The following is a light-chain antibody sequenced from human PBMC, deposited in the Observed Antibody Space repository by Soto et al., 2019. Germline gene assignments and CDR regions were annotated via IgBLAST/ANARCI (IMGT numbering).Light chain of an antibody. CDR2: GAS. CDR3: QQYGSSPT. Sequence: EILLTQSPCTLSLSPGERATLSCRASQSVSRSYLAWYQQKPGHAPSVLIYGASSRATGIPDRFSGSGSGTYFTLTISRLEPEDFAVYYCQQYGSSPTFGQGTKVDIK. V-gene: IGKV3-20*01. J-gene: IGKJ1*01. CDR1: QSVSRSY.